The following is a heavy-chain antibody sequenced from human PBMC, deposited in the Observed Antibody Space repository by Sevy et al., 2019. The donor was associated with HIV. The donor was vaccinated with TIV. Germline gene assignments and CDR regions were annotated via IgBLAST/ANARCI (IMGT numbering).Heavy chain of an antibody. D-gene: IGHD2-2*01. Sequence: GESLKISCKGSGYSFTSYWIGWVRQMPGKGLEWMGIIYPGDSDTRYSPSFQGQVTISADKSISTAYLQWSSLQASDTAMYYCARRAVVPAATVYYFGYWGQGTLVTVSS. J-gene: IGHJ4*02. CDR1: GYSFTSYW. V-gene: IGHV5-51*01. CDR3: ARRAVVPAATVYYFGY. CDR2: IYPGDSDT.